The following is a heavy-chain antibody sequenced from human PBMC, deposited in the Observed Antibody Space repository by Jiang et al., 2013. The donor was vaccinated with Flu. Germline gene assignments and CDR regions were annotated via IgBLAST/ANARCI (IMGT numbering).Heavy chain of an antibody. CDR2: IAPRDGST. Sequence: QSGAEVKKPGASVKVSCTASGYSFTNYHIHWLRQAPGPGLEWMGLIAPRDGSTRYPQKFRGRVSMTKGTSTNTVSMELSNLMSDDTAMYYCARGPYDSSGYYYFDSWGQGPWS. J-gene: IGHJ4*02. V-gene: IGHV1-46*01. CDR1: GYSFTNYH. D-gene: IGHD3-22*01. CDR3: ARGPYDSSGYYYFDS.